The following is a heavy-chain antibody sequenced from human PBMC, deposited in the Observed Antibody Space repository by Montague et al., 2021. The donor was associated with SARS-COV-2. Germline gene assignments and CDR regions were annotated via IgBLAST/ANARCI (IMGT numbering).Heavy chain of an antibody. CDR2: INHSGTT. CDR3: ASGDDNGSGYLDV. V-gene: IGHV4-34*01. CDR1: DGSFSNFY. Sequence: SETLSLTCAVCDGSFSNFYWSWIRQPPGKGLEWIGEINHSGTTYXNPSLKSRVTISVDTSRNQFSLKLNSVTAADAAVYYCASGDDNGSGYLDVWGKGTTVTVSS. D-gene: IGHD1-26*01. J-gene: IGHJ6*03.